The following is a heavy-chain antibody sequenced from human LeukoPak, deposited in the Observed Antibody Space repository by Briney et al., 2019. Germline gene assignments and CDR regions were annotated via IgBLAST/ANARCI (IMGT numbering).Heavy chain of an antibody. D-gene: IGHD3-10*01. CDR3: ASLYYYGSGSYYSPRPLDY. J-gene: IGHJ4*02. Sequence: SQTLSLTCTVSGGSISSGDYYWSWIRQPPGKGLEWIGYIYYSGSTYYNPSLKSRVTISVDTSKNQFSLKLSSVTAADTAVYYCASLYYYGSGSYYSPRPLDYWGQGTLVAVSS. CDR2: IYYSGST. V-gene: IGHV4-30-4*01. CDR1: GGSISSGDYY.